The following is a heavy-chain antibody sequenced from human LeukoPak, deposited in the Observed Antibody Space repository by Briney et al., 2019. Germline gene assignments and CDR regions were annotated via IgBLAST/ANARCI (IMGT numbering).Heavy chain of an antibody. CDR3: AREGKYSSSWFPFDY. CDR1: GFTFSSYS. J-gene: IGHJ4*02. Sequence: PGGSLRLSCAASGFTFSSYSMNWVRQAPGKGLEWVSYISSSSTIYYAGSVKGRFTISRDNAKNSLYLQMNSLRDEDTAVYYCAREGKYSSSWFPFDYWGQGTLVTVSS. V-gene: IGHV3-48*02. CDR2: ISSSSTI. D-gene: IGHD6-13*01.